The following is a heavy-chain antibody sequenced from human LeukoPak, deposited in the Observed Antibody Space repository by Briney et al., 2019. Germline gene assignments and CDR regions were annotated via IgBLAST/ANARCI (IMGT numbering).Heavy chain of an antibody. CDR2: ISPYNGNT. Sequence: ASVKVSCKASGGTFSSYAISWVRQAPGQGLEWMGWISPYNGNTNYARKIRGRVTMTTDTSTGTAYMDLRGLRSDDTAVYYCARGGFTGYDYIDYWGQGTLVIVSS. CDR3: ARGGFTGYDYIDY. D-gene: IGHD5-12*01. CDR1: GGTFSSYA. V-gene: IGHV1-18*01. J-gene: IGHJ4*02.